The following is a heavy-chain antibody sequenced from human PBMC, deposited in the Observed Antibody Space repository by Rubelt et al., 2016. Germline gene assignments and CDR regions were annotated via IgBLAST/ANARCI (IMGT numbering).Heavy chain of an antibody. J-gene: IGHJ4*02. CDR1: GFTFDDFG. CDR2: ISWNGGGT. Sequence: GGSLRLSCTASGFTFDDFGMTWVRQVPGKGLEWVSGISWNGGGTGYAASLKGRFTISRDNAKNTLYLQINSLRAEDTAVYYCAKNLIEEAVLPVYWGQGTLVTVSS. CDR3: AKNLIEEAVLPVY. V-gene: IGHV3-20*04. D-gene: IGHD6-19*01.